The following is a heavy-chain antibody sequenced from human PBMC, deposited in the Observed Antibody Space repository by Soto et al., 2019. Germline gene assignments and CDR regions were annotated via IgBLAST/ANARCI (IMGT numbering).Heavy chain of an antibody. D-gene: IGHD2-15*01. CDR1: GGSISSSSYY. CDR3: ARHVGYCSGGSCTPDAFDI. CDR2: IYYSGST. Sequence: PSETLSLTCTVSGGSISSSSYYWDWIRQPPGKGLEWIGSIYYSGSTYYNPSLKSRVTISVDTSKNQFSLKLSSVTAADTAVYYCARHVGYCSGGSCTPDAFDIWGQGTMVTVSS. V-gene: IGHV4-39*01. J-gene: IGHJ3*02.